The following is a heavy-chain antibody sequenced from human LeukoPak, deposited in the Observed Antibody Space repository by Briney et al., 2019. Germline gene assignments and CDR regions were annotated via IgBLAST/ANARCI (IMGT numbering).Heavy chain of an antibody. D-gene: IGHD5-18*01. V-gene: IGHV3-30*18. Sequence: GALRLSCAASGFTFSSYGMHWVRQAPGKGLEWVAVISYDGSNKYYADSVKGRFTISRDNSKNTLYLQMNSLRAEDTAVYYCANVDTAMVYLNWGRGTLVTVSS. CDR2: ISYDGSNK. J-gene: IGHJ4*02. CDR3: ANVDTAMVYLN. CDR1: GFTFSSYG.